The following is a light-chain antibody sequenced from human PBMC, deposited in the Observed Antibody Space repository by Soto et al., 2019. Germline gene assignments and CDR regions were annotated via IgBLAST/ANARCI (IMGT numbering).Light chain of an antibody. J-gene: IGKJ2*01. V-gene: IGKV3-20*01. CDR2: SAS. Sequence: EIVLTQSPGTLSLSPGERATLSCRASQSLSSSYVVWYQQKPGQAPRLLIYSASRRPTGIRDRFSGSGSATDYTLTLSRLEPEDFAVYYCQQQGTLGQGTKLEIK. CDR3: QQQGT. CDR1: QSLSSSY.